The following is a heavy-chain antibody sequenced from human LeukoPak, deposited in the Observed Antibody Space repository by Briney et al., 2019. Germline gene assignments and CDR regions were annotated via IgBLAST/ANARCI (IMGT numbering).Heavy chain of an antibody. J-gene: IGHJ4*02. D-gene: IGHD3-3*01. CDR1: GGSISSGSYY. Sequence: PSETLSLTCTVSGGSISSGSYYWSWIRQPAGKGLEWIGRIYTSGSTNYNPSLKSRVTLSVDTSKNQFSLKLSSVTAADTSVYYCARPRLMYDFWSGYVYWGLGAQVTVSS. CDR2: IYTSGST. CDR3: ARPRLMYDFWSGYVY. V-gene: IGHV4-61*02.